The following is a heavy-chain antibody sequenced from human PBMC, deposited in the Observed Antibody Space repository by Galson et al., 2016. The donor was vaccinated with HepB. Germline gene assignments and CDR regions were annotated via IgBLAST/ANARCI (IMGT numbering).Heavy chain of an antibody. V-gene: IGHV6-1*01. Sequence: CAISGDSVTNDDTIWNWIRQSPLRGLEWLGRTYCRSQWFNEYAVSVKSRITINSDTSRNQFSLQLDSVTPDDTAAYFCTRGYMHTGMNVWGQGTTVTVSS. D-gene: IGHD5-18*01. J-gene: IGHJ6*02. CDR1: GDSVTNDDTI. CDR3: TRGYMHTGMNV. CDR2: TYCRSQWFN.